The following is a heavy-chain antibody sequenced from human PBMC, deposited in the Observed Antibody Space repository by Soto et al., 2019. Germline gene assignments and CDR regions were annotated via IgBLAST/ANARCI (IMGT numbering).Heavy chain of an antibody. D-gene: IGHD6-13*01. Sequence: EVQLLESGGGLVQPGGSLRLSCAASGFTFSNYAVTWLRQTPGKGLEWVSTISGSGGSTYYADSVKGRFTISRDSSKNTLYLRMNSLRAEDTAVYYCAKDQGSSWYEIDYWGQGTLVTVSP. CDR2: ISGSGGST. CDR3: AKDQGSSWYEIDY. J-gene: IGHJ4*02. CDR1: GFTFSNYA. V-gene: IGHV3-23*01.